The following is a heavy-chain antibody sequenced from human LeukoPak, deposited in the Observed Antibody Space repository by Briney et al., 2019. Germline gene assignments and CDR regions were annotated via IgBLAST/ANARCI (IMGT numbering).Heavy chain of an antibody. J-gene: IGHJ4*02. CDR2: ITGSGGSA. CDR1: GFTFSSYA. D-gene: IGHD6-19*01. CDR3: AKVVVGSSGWYYFDY. V-gene: IGHV3-23*01. Sequence: GGSLRLSCAASGFTFSSYAMSWVRQAPRKGLEWVSAITGSGGSAYYADSVKGRFTISRDNSKNTLFLQMNSLRAEDTAVYYCAKVVVGSSGWYYFDYWGQGTLVTVSS.